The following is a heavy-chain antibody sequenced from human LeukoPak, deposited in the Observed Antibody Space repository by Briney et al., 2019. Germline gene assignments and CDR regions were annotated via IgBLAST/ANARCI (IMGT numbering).Heavy chain of an antibody. CDR1: GFTFSNFG. J-gene: IGHJ4*02. CDR3: AKTNGYYDY. D-gene: IGHD3-22*01. CDR2: ISGGGDTT. Sequence: PGGSLRLSCAASGFTFSNFGMSWVRQAPGRGLEWVSGISGGGDTTYYAESVKGRFTISRDNSKNTLFLQMNSLSAEDTAVYYCAKTNGYYDYWGQGILVTVSS. V-gene: IGHV3-23*01.